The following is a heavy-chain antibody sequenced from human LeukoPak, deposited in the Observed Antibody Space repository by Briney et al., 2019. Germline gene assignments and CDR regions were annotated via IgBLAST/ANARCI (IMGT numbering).Heavy chain of an antibody. CDR2: MNPSGTST. CDR3: ARVQFMIVVVITNPEFDY. J-gene: IGHJ4*02. D-gene: IGHD3-22*01. CDR1: GYSFTSYY. Sequence: GASVKVSCKASGYSFTSYYMHWVRQAPGQGLEWMGRMNPSGTSTSYAQKLQGRVTMTTDTSTSTAYMELRSLRSDDTAVYYCARVQFMIVVVITNPEFDYWGQGTLVTVSS. V-gene: IGHV1-46*01.